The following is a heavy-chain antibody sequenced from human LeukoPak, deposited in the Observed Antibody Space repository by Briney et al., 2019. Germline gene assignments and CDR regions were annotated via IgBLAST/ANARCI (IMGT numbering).Heavy chain of an antibody. CDR1: GFTFSSYA. D-gene: IGHD6-13*01. CDR2: ISGSGGST. V-gene: IGHV3-23*01. Sequence: GGSLRLSCAASGFTFSSYAMSWVRQAPGKGLEWVSAISGSGGSTYYADSVKGRFTISRDNSKNALYLQMNSLRAEDTAVYYCARFPGIAAAGHFDHLGQGTLVTVSS. CDR3: ARFPGIAAAGHFDH. J-gene: IGHJ4*02.